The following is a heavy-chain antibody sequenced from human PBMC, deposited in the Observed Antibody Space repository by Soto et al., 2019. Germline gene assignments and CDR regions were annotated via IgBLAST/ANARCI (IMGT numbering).Heavy chain of an antibody. D-gene: IGHD3-22*01. V-gene: IGHV1-69*01. CDR3: ARDEGDDSSGYYDVNY. CDR2: IIPISGTT. Sequence: QVHLVQSGAEVKKPGSSVRVSCKASGGTYRNYAVNWVRQAPGQGLEWRGGIIPISGTTNYARKFQGRVTITADESTSTAYMELRRLRSEDTAVYFCARDEGDDSSGYYDVNYWGQGTLVTVSS. J-gene: IGHJ4*02. CDR1: GGTYRNYA.